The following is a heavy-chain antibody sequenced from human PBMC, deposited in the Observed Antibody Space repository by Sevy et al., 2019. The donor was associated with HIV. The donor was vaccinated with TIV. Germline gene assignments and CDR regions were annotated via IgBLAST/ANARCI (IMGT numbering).Heavy chain of an antibody. CDR3: ATFWISNHH. D-gene: IGHD1-1*01. CDR1: GFTFGSYA. V-gene: IGHV3-30-3*01. CDR2: VSNSGDNK. J-gene: IGHJ5*02. Sequence: GGSLRLSCVASGFTFGSYAIHWVRQAPGKGLEWVAVVSNSGDNKYYADSVKGRFTISRDNSKSTTYLQMNSLRGDDTAVYYCATFWISNHHWGPGVPVTVSS.